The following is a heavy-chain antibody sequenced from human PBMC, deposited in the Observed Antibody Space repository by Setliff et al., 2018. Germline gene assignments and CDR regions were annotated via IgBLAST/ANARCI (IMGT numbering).Heavy chain of an antibody. D-gene: IGHD3-10*01. CDR2: IGPASNT. Sequence: GGSLRLSCAASGFTFSSYGMHWVRQITGKGLEWVSSIGPASNTYYSGSVKGRFTISRDNAKNSFYLQMNTLRAEDTALYFCAREGGIRGFGGFDIWGQGTMVTVSS. CDR3: AREGGIRGFGGFDI. V-gene: IGHV3-13*01. CDR1: GFTFSSYG. J-gene: IGHJ3*02.